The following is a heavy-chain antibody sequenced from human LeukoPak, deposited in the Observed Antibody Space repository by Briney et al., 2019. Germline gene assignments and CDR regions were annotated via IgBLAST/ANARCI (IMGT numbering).Heavy chain of an antibody. CDR2: IYHSGST. CDR1: GGSISSGGYS. D-gene: IGHD2-2*01. J-gene: IGHJ5*02. V-gene: IGHV4-30-2*02. Sequence: SETLSLTCAVSGGSISSGGYSWSWIRQPPGKGLEWIGYIYHSGSTYYNPSLKSRVTISVDRSKNQFSLKLSSVTAADTAVYYCASLGSTGTWGQGTLVTVSS. CDR3: ASLGSTGT.